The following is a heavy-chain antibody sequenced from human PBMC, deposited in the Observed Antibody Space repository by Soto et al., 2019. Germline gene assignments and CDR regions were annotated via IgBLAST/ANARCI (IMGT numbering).Heavy chain of an antibody. CDR2: ITSSGSYV. CDR3: VKDEGIEAMDV. V-gene: IGHV3-21*01. Sequence: GGSLRLSXVTSGFTFSRNTMNWVRQAPGKGLEWAASITSSGSYVYYADSVKGRFSAPRDNAKNSLSLQMDSLRPDDTAIYFCVKDEGIEAMDVWGQGTTVTVSS. J-gene: IGHJ6*02. CDR1: GFTFSRNT. D-gene: IGHD3-3*02.